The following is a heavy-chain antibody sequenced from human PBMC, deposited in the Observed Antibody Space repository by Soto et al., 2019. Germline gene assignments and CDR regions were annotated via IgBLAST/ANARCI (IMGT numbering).Heavy chain of an antibody. Sequence: GASVKVSCKASGGTFSSYAISWVRQAPGQGLEWMGWIIPIFGNANYAQKFQGRVTMTRNTSISTAYMELSSLRSEDTAVYYCARTLYGDNVDYWGQGTLVTVSS. V-gene: IGHV1-69*05. D-gene: IGHD4-17*01. CDR1: GGTFSSYA. J-gene: IGHJ4*02. CDR3: ARTLYGDNVDY. CDR2: IIPIFGNA.